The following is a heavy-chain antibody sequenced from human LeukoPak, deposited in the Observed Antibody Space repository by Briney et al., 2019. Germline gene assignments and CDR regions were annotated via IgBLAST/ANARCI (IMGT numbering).Heavy chain of an antibody. CDR2: INWNSSSL. V-gene: IGHV3-9*01. CDR3: AKAYGSGSYYLDS. D-gene: IGHD3-10*01. Sequence: GRSLRLSCAASEFTFDDYTMQWVRQAPGKGLEWVSGINWNSSSLGYGDSVKGRFTISRDNAKSSLFLQMNSLRPEDTALYYCAKAYGSGSYYLDSWGQGTLVTVSS. J-gene: IGHJ4*02. CDR1: EFTFDDYT.